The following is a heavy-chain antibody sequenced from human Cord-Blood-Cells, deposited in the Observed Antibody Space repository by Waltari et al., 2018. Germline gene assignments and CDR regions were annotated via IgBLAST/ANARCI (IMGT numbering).Heavy chain of an antibody. D-gene: IGHD3-10*01. J-gene: IGHJ4*02. CDR2: VDPEDGET. V-gene: IGHV1-24*01. CDR3: AGTGYGSGSYPFDY. Sequence: QVQLVQSGAEVKKPGASVKVSCKVSGYTLTELSMHWVRQAPGKGLEWMGGVDPEDGETIYAQKCQGRVTMTEDTSTDTAYMELSSLRSEDTAVYYCAGTGYGSGSYPFDYWGQGTLVTVSS. CDR1: GYTLTELS.